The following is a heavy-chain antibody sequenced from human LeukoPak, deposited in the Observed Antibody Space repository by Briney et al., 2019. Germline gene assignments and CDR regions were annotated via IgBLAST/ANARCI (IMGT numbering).Heavy chain of an antibody. J-gene: IGHJ4*02. CDR1: GSSISSGYY. V-gene: IGHV4-4*07. CDR3: ARLSTVTTSFDY. Sequence: SETLSLTCTVSGSSISSGYYWSWIRQPAGKGLEWIGRIYTSGTTHYNPSLKSRVTMSVDTSKNQFSLKLSSVTAADTAVYYCARLSTVTTSFDYWGQGTLVTVSS. D-gene: IGHD4-17*01. CDR2: IYTSGTT.